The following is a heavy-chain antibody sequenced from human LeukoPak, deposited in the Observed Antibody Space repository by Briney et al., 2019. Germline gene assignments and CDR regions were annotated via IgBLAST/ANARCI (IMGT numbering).Heavy chain of an antibody. J-gene: IGHJ4*02. D-gene: IGHD3-10*01. Sequence: PSETLSLTCTVSGGSISSGGYYWSWIRQHPGKGLEWIGYIYYSGSTYYNPSLKSRVTISVDTSKNQFSLKLSSVTAADTAVYYCARGYYFDSGSFFEDWGQGTLVTVSS. CDR1: GGSISSGGYY. CDR2: IYYSGST. V-gene: IGHV4-31*03. CDR3: ARGYYFDSGSFFED.